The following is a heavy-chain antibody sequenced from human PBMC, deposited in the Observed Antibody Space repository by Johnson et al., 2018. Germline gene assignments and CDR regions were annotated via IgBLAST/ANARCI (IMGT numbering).Heavy chain of an antibody. V-gene: IGHV1-69*09. J-gene: IGHJ6*03. CDR2: IIPTLAIS. CDR3: AIGHCMDY. Sequence: QVQLVESGAEVKKPGSSVKVSCKASADIFSSYTINWVRQAPGQGLEWMGRIIPTLAISHYAQKFQGRGTITADKSTNTSYMERSSLRSEAKALYYCAIGHCMDYWGKGTAVTVS. CDR1: ADIFSSYT.